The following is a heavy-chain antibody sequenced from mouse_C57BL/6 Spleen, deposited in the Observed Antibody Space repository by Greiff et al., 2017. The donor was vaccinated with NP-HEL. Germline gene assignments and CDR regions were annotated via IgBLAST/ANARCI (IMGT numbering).Heavy chain of an antibody. CDR1: GYTFTNYW. D-gene: IGHD1-1*01. J-gene: IGHJ2*01. Sequence: VQLQQSGAELVMPGASVKLSCKASGYTFTNYWMHWVKQRPGQGLEWIGEIDPSDSYTNYNQKFKGKSTLTVDKSSSTAYMQLSSLTSEDSAVYYCARGTTVDYWGQGTTLTVSS. CDR2: IDPSDSYT. CDR3: ARGTTVDY. V-gene: IGHV1-69*01.